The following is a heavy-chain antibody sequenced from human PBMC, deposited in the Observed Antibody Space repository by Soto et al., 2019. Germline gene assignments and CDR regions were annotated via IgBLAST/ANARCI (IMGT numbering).Heavy chain of an antibody. Sequence: PXXTLSLACAVSGGSFSGYYWRWIRQPPGKGLEWIGEINHSGSTNYSPSLKSRITISVDTSKNQFSLKLSYVTAADTAVYYCARRIPNYYMDVWGKGTTVTVSS. CDR3: ARRIPNYYMDV. J-gene: IGHJ6*03. CDR1: GGSFSGYY. V-gene: IGHV4-34*01. CDR2: INHSGST.